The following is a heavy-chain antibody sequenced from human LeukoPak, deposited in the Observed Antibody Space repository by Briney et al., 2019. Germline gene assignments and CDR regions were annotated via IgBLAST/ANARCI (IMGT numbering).Heavy chain of an antibody. CDR2: IGPYNGNT. CDR1: GYIFTRTG. CDR3: ARMSYYDSSGDNWFDP. V-gene: IGHV1-18*04. Sequence: ASVKVSCKASGYIFTRTGINWVRQAPGQGLEWMGWIGPYNGNTKYAQKFQGRVTVTTDTSTTTACMDLRSLRSDDTAVYYCARMSYYDSSGDNWFDPWGQGTLVTVSS. D-gene: IGHD3-22*01. J-gene: IGHJ5*02.